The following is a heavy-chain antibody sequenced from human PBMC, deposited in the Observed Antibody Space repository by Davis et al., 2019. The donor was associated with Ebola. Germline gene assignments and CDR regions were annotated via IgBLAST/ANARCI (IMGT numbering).Heavy chain of an antibody. CDR2: LGLSADT. J-gene: IGHJ3*02. D-gene: IGHD1-26*01. CDR3: VKDTSNIRFDI. V-gene: IGHV3-23*01. Sequence: GESLKISCAASGFVSSSYVMSWVRRAPGKGLEWVSTLGLSADTYYADSVKGRFTISRDNSKNTLHLQMNSLRVEDTAIYYCVKDTSNIRFDIWGQGTMVTVSS. CDR1: GFVSSSYV.